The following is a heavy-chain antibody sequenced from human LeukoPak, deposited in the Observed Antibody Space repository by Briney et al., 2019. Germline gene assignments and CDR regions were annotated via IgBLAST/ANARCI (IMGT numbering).Heavy chain of an antibody. CDR2: IIPIFGTA. CDR1: GGTFSSYA. J-gene: IGHJ4*02. V-gene: IGHV1-69*13. CDR3: ARAGHSSGWYEGVDY. Sequence: GASVKVSCKASGGTFSSYAISWVRQAPGQGLEWMGRIIPIFGTANYAQKFQGRVTITADESTSTAYMELSSLRSEDTAVYYCARAGHSSGWYEGVDYWGQGTLVTVSS. D-gene: IGHD6-19*01.